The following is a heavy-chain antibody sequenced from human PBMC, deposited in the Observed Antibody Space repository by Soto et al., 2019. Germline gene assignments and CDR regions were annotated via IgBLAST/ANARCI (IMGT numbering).Heavy chain of an antibody. D-gene: IGHD2-15*01. CDR2: ISGSGDNI. Sequence: QVQLVESGGGLVKPGGSLRVSCAASGFSFSDYYMTWIRQAPGKGLEWVSYISGSGDNIHYADSVKGRFTISRDNAKNSLYLHMDSRRVEDTAVYYCARWACITCYSGDWFDSWGQGPLVTVSS. V-gene: IGHV3-11*01. CDR1: GFSFSDYY. CDR3: ARWACITCYSGDWFDS. J-gene: IGHJ5*01.